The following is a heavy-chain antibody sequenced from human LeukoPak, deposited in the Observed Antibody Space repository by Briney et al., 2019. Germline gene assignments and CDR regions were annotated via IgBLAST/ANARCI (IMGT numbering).Heavy chain of an antibody. CDR2: IYHSGST. CDR3: ARRARYMDV. Sequence: SETLSLTCTVSGYSISSGYYWGWIRQPPGKGLEWIGSIYHSGSTYYNPSLKSRVTISVDTSKNQFSLKLSSVTAADTAVYYCARRARYMDVWGKGTTVTVSS. J-gene: IGHJ6*03. D-gene: IGHD6-6*01. CDR1: GYSISSGYY. V-gene: IGHV4-38-2*02.